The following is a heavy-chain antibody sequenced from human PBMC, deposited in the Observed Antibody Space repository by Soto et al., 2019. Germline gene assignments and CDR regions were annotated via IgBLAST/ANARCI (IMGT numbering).Heavy chain of an antibody. CDR1: GDSVSSNSAA. CDR3: ARGWYNWNYDWFDP. V-gene: IGHV6-1*01. CDR2: TYYRSKWYN. D-gene: IGHD1-7*01. Sequence: PSQTLSLTCAISGDSVSSNSAAWDWIRQSPSRGLEWLGRTYYRSKWYNDYAVSVKSRITVNPDTSKNQFSLQLNSVTPEDTAVYYCARGWYNWNYDWFDPWGQGTLVTVSS. J-gene: IGHJ5*02.